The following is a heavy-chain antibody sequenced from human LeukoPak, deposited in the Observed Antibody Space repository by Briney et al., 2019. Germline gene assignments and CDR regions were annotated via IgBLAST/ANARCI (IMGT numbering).Heavy chain of an antibody. Sequence: PSETLSLTCTVSGGSISSSSYNWGWIRQPPGKGLEWIGSIYYSGTTYYNPSLKSRVTISVDTSKNQFSLKLSSVTAADTAVYYCARLGNYYGSGTYWDYWRQGTLVTVSS. V-gene: IGHV4-39*01. J-gene: IGHJ4*02. CDR1: GGSISSSSYN. CDR2: IYYSGTT. D-gene: IGHD3-10*01. CDR3: ARLGNYYGSGTYWDY.